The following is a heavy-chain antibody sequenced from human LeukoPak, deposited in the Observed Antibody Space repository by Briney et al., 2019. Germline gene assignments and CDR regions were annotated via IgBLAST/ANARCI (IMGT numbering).Heavy chain of an antibody. J-gene: IGHJ4*02. V-gene: IGHV4-39*07. Sequence: SETLSLTCTVSGGSITSRAYYWGWIRQPPGKGLEWIGSVYYSGSTYHNPSLKSRVTMSVDMSKNQFSLKLSSVTAADTAVYYCASLDYGGNYVDDWGRGTLVTVSS. CDR1: GGSITSRAYY. D-gene: IGHD4-23*01. CDR2: VYYSGST. CDR3: ASLDYGGNYVDD.